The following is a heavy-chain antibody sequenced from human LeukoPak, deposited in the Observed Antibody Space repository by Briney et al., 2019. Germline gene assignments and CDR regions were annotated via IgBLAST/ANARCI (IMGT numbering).Heavy chain of an antibody. CDR1: GFTFSSYG. D-gene: IGHD2-2*01. V-gene: IGHV3-33*01. CDR2: IWYDGSNK. J-gene: IGHJ6*02. Sequence: PGGSLRFSCAASGFTFSSYGMHWVRQAPGKGLEWVAVIWYDGSNKYYADSVKGRFTISRDNSTNTLYLQMSSLRAEDTAVYYCARDIVVVPAAMRFGYYYYGMDVRGPRTTVTVSS. CDR3: ARDIVVVPAAMRFGYYYYGMDV.